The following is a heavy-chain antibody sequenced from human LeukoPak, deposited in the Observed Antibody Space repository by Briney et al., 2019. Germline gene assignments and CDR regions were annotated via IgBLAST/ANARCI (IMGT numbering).Heavy chain of an antibody. CDR1: GGTFSSYA. D-gene: IGHD3-22*01. J-gene: IGHJ4*02. CDR2: IIPILGIA. Sequence: SVKVSCKASGGTFSSYAISWVRQAPGHGLEWMGRIIPILGIANYAQKFQGRVTITADKSTSTAYMELSSLRSEDTAVYYCARSEYYYDSSGYYLGYWGQGTLVTVSS. V-gene: IGHV1-69*04. CDR3: ARSEYYYDSSGYYLGY.